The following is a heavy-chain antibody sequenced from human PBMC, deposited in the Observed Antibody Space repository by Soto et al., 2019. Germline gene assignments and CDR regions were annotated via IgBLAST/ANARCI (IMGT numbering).Heavy chain of an antibody. CDR3: ARLPSRHLVDY. J-gene: IGHJ4*02. Sequence: PSETLSLTCTVSGSSISSSGYYWGWIRQPPGKGLEWIGSMYYGVSTYYNPSLKSRVTVSVDASKNQFSPNLSSVTAADTAVYYCARLPSRHLVDYWGQGTLVTVSS. CDR1: GSSISSSGYY. CDR2: MYYGVST. V-gene: IGHV4-39*01. D-gene: IGHD3-3*02.